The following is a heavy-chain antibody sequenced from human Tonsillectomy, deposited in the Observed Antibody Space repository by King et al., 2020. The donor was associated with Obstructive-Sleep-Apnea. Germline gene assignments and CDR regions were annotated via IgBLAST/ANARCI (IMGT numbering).Heavy chain of an antibody. CDR1: GFTFDDHA. D-gene: IGHD3-9*01. CDR3: AKASLNGYDILTGYFDY. V-gene: IGHV3-9*01. Sequence: DVQLVESGGGLVQPGRSLRLSCAASGFTFDDHAMHWVRQAPGKGLEWVSGISWNSGSIAYADSVKGRFTISRDNAKNSLYLQMNSLRPEDTALYYCAKASLNGYDILTGYFDYWGQGTLVTVSS. J-gene: IGHJ4*02. CDR2: ISWNSGSI.